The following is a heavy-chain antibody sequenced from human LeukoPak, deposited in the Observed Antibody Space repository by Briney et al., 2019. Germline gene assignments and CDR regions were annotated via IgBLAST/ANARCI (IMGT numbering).Heavy chain of an antibody. CDR2: IYPGDSDT. J-gene: IGHJ3*02. CDR3: ARHYYGSGSSEDAFDI. D-gene: IGHD3-10*01. CDR1: GYSFTSYW. Sequence: GESLKISCKGSGYSFTSYWIGWVRQMPGKGLEWMGIIYPGDSDTRHSPSFQGQVTISADKSISTAYLQWSSLKASDTAMYYCARHYYGSGSSEDAFDIWGQGTMVTVSS. V-gene: IGHV5-51*01.